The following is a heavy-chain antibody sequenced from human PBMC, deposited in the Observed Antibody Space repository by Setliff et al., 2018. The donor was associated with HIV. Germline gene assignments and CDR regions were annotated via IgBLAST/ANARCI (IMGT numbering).Heavy chain of an antibody. D-gene: IGHD2-2*01. CDR3: ARVYCSTRSCVDEWYFDY. J-gene: IGHJ4*02. CDR2: INPYGGAA. Sequence: ASVKVSCKASGYIFTDYYLHWVRQAPGQGLEWMGVINPYGGAADFAQRFRDRLAMTTDTSTSTVFLELSGLRSEDTAIYYCARVYCSTRSCVDEWYFDYWGQGTLVTVSS. CDR1: GYIFTDYY. V-gene: IGHV1-46*01.